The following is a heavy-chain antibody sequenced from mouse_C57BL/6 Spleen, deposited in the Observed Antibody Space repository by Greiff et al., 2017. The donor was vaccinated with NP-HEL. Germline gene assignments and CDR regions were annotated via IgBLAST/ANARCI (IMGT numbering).Heavy chain of an antibody. CDR2: IDPSDSET. V-gene: IGHV1-52*01. J-gene: IGHJ1*03. Sequence: VQLQQPGAELVRPGSSVKLSCKASGYTFTSYCMHWVKQRPIQGLEWIGNIDPSDSETHYNQKLKDKATLTVDKSSSTSYMQLSSLTSEDSAVYYCSSGSIYYGNYAWYFDVWGTGTTVTVSS. D-gene: IGHD2-1*01. CDR1: GYTFTSYC. CDR3: SSGSIYYGNYAWYFDV.